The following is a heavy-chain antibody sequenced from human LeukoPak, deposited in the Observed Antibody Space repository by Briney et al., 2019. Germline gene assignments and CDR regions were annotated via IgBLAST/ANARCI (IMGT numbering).Heavy chain of an antibody. CDR3: AKDLLRAYYYDSTNYSLGY. V-gene: IGHV3-23*01. D-gene: IGHD3-22*01. CDR2: ISGSGGST. J-gene: IGHJ4*02. CDR1: GFTFSSYG. Sequence: GGSLRLSCAASGFTFSSYGMSWVRQAPGKGLEWVSAISGSGGSTYYADSVKGRFTISRDNSKNTLYLQMNSLRAEDTAVYYCAKDLLRAYYYDSTNYSLGYWGQGTLVTVSS.